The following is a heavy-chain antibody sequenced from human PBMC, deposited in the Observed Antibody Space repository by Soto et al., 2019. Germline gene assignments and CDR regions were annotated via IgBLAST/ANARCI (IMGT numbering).Heavy chain of an antibody. D-gene: IGHD3-10*01. CDR2: INPSGDRA. CDR1: GYTFTNHW. J-gene: IGHJ5*02. Sequence: QAQLVQSGAEVKNPGASVKISCKASGYTFTNHWMHWVRQAPGQGLEWMGVINPSGDRASYAQRFQGRLRLTTDPSTSSVYMELSSLRSDDTAIYYCARDTSVFDLAWWFDPWGQGTLVNVSS. V-gene: IGHV1-46*01. CDR3: ARDTSVFDLAWWFDP.